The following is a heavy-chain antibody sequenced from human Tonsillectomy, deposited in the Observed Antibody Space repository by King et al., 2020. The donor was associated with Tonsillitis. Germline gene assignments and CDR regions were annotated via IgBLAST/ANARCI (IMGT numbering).Heavy chain of an antibody. Sequence: VQLVESGGGLVQPGRSLRLSCAASGFTFDDYAMHWVRQAPGKGLEWVSGISWNSGSIGYADSVKGRFTISRDNAKNSLYLQMNSLRAEDTALYYCAKDINYDSSGSSSLFDYWGQGTLVTVSS. CDR1: GFTFDDYA. J-gene: IGHJ4*02. CDR3: AKDINYDSSGSSSLFDY. D-gene: IGHD3-22*01. CDR2: ISWNSGSI. V-gene: IGHV3-9*01.